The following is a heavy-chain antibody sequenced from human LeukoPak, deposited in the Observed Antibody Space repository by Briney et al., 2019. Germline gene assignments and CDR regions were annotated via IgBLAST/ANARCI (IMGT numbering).Heavy chain of an antibody. CDR1: GFTFSSNW. Sequence: SGGSLRLSCAASGFTFSSNWMHWVRQAPGKGLVWVSRINEDGSTTNYADCVKGRSTIFRDNAKNTLYLQMNSLRAEDTAVYYCVRDLGGRSGHWGQGTLVTVSS. J-gene: IGHJ4*02. CDR3: VRDLGGRSGH. CDR2: INEDGSTT. D-gene: IGHD1-26*01. V-gene: IGHV3-74*01.